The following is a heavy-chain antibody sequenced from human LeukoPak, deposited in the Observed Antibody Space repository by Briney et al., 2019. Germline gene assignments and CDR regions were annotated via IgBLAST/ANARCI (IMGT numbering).Heavy chain of an antibody. CDR3: ARDRDGYNLS. CDR2: ISYDGSNK. CDR1: GFTFSSYA. D-gene: IGHD5-24*01. V-gene: IGHV3-30*04. J-gene: IGHJ4*02. Sequence: GRSLRLSCAASGFTFSSYAMHWVRQAPGKGLEWVAVISYDGSNKYYADSVKGRFTISRDNSKNTLYLQMNSLRAEDTAVYYSARDRDGYNLSWGQGTLVTVSS.